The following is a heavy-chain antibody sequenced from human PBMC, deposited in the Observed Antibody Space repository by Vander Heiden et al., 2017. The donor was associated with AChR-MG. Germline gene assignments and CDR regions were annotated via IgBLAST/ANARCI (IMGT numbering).Heavy chain of an antibody. V-gene: IGHV1-46*03. CDR3: ARGLAYYGMDV. CDR2: ISPNGGIT. J-gene: IGHJ6*02. CDR1: GNTLTSYY. Sequence: QVQLVQSGAEVKKPGASVKISCKASGNTLTSYYIHWVRQAPGQGLEWMGVISPNGGITRYAQKFQGRVTMTDDTSTSTVYVELSSLRSEDTAVYYCARGLAYYGMDVWGQGTTVTVSS.